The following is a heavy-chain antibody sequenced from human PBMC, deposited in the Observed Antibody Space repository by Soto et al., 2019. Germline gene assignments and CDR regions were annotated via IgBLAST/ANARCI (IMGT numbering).Heavy chain of an antibody. J-gene: IGHJ5*02. CDR3: ARHVQITVTEDWFDP. CDR1: GGSISSSSYY. V-gene: IGHV4-39*01. D-gene: IGHD4-4*01. CDR2: IYYSGST. Sequence: SETLSLTCTVSGGSISSSSYYWGWIRQPPGKGLEWIGSIYYSGSTYYNPSLKSRVTISVDTSKNQFSLKLSSVTAADTAVYYCARHVQITVTEDWFDPWGQGTLVTVSS.